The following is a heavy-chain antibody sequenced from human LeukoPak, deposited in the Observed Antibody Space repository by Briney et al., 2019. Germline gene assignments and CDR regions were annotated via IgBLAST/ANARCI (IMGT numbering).Heavy chain of an antibody. J-gene: IGHJ4*02. CDR3: ARGQAYPGIAAALSF. CDR2: INHSGST. D-gene: IGHD6-13*01. V-gene: IGHV4-34*01. Sequence: SETLSLTCAVYGGSFSGYYWSWIRQPPGKGLEWIGEINHSGSTNYNSSLKSRVTISVDTSKNQFSLKLSSVTAADTAVYYCARGQAYPGIAAALSFWGQGTLVTVSS. CDR1: GGSFSGYY.